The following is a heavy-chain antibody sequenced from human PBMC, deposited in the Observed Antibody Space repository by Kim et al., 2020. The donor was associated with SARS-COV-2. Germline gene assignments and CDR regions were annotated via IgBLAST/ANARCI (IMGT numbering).Heavy chain of an antibody. V-gene: IGHV3-9*01. CDR1: GFTFDDYA. D-gene: IGHD1-26*01. J-gene: IGHJ6*02. CDR3: AKELISGSYFSRRYYGMDV. CDR2: ISWNSGSI. Sequence: GGSLRLSCAASGFTFDDYAMHWVRQAPGKGLEWVSGISWNSGSIGYADSVKGRFTISRDNAKKSLYLQMNSLRAEDTALYYCAKELISGSYFSRRYYGMDVWGQGNTVTVSS.